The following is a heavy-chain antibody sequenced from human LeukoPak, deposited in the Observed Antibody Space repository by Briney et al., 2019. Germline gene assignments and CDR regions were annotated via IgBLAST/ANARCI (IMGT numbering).Heavy chain of an antibody. V-gene: IGHV4-61*02. CDR3: ARDYYDSSGYHFY. Sequence: PSETLSLTCTVSGGSISSGSYYWSWIRQPAGKGLEWIGRIYTSGSTNYNPSLKSRVTISVDTSKNQFSLKLSSVTAANTAVYYCARDYYDSSGYHFYWGQGTLVTVSS. CDR2: IYTSGST. CDR1: GGSISSGSYY. D-gene: IGHD3-22*01. J-gene: IGHJ4*02.